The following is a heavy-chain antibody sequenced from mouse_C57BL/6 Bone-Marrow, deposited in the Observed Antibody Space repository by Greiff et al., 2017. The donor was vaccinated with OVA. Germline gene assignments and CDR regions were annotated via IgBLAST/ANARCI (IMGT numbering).Heavy chain of an antibody. D-gene: IGHD3-1*01. CDR3: ARRGSH. CDR1: GYTFTDYY. Sequence: EVQLQQSGPELVKPGASVKISCKASGYTFTDYYMNWVKQSHGKSLEWIGDINPNNGGTSYNQKFKGKATLTVDKSSSTAYMELRSLTSEDSAVYYCARRGSHWGQGTLVTVSA. V-gene: IGHV1-26*01. CDR2: INPNNGGT. J-gene: IGHJ3*01.